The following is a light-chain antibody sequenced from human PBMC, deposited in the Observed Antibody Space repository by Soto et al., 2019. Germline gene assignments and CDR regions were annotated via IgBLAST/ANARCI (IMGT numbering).Light chain of an antibody. V-gene: IGKV1-9*01. Sequence: DIQLTQSPSFLSASVGDRVTISCRASQGISDYLAWYQQKPGKAPKLLICGASTLQSGVPSRFSGSASGTEFALTISCRQPEDFATYVCQQFNAYPLTFGGGTKLEIK. CDR3: QQFNAYPLT. CDR2: GAS. J-gene: IGKJ4*01. CDR1: QGISDY.